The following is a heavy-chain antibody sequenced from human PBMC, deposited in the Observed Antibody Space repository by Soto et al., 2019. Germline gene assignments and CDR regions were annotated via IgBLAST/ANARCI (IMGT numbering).Heavy chain of an antibody. Sequence: SLRLSCAASTFTFSSYSMNWVRQAPGKGLEWVSYISSSSSTIYYAESVKGRFTISRDNAKNSLFLQMNSLRDEDTAVYYCAMVGGDYDDNYGMDVWGQGTTVTVSS. CDR2: ISSSSSTI. J-gene: IGHJ6*02. CDR3: AMVGGDYDDNYGMDV. D-gene: IGHD4-17*01. CDR1: TFTFSSYS. V-gene: IGHV3-48*02.